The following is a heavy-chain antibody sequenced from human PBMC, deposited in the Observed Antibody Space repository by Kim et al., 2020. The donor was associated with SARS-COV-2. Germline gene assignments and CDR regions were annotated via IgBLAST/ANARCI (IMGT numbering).Heavy chain of an antibody. CDR3: AAVGFPALGTGWFDP. V-gene: IGHV1-24*01. CDR1: EYSFSEVS. D-gene: IGHD5-18*01. Sequence: ASVKVSCKVSEYSFSEVSIHWVRQGPGKGLQWVGGFDPEDGEVIYAQRFQGRVTVTKDTSAATCYMELTGLRSDDTATYYCAAVGFPALGTGWFDPWGPG. J-gene: IGHJ5*02. CDR2: FDPEDGEV.